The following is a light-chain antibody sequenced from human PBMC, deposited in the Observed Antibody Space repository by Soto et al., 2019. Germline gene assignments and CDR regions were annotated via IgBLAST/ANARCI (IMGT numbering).Light chain of an antibody. V-gene: IGKV3-20*01. CDR3: QQYGSSPRT. Sequence: EIVLTHSPGTLSLSPGERATLSCRASQSVSSSYLAWYQQKPGQAPRLLIYGASSRATGIPDRFSGSGSGTDFTLTISRLEPEDFAVYYCQQYGSSPRTFAQGTKV. J-gene: IGKJ1*01. CDR2: GAS. CDR1: QSVSSSY.